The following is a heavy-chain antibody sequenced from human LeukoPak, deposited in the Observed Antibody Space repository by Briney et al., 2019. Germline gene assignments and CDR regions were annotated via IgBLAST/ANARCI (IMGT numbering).Heavy chain of an antibody. CDR1: GFTFSSYA. Sequence: GGSLRLSCAASGFTFSSYAMSWVRQAPGKGLEWVSAISGSGGSTCYADSVKGRFTISRDNSKNTLYLQMNSLRAEDTAVYYCAIAVAGTGSYYWGQGTLVTVSS. CDR3: AIAVAGTGSYY. CDR2: ISGSGGST. J-gene: IGHJ4*02. V-gene: IGHV3-23*01. D-gene: IGHD6-19*01.